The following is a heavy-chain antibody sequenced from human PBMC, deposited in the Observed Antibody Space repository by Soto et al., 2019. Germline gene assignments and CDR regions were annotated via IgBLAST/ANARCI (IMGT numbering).Heavy chain of an antibody. J-gene: IGHJ5*02. Sequence: QVQLVQSGAEVKKPGASVKVSCKASGYTFTSYGISWVRQAPGQGLEWVGWIRAYNGNTNYAQKLQGRVTITTDTSTSTAYLELKSPRSDDSARYFCARDAPPGNHLGQGTLVTVSS. CDR1: GYTFTSYG. CDR2: IRAYNGNT. CDR3: ARDAPPGNH. V-gene: IGHV1-18*01.